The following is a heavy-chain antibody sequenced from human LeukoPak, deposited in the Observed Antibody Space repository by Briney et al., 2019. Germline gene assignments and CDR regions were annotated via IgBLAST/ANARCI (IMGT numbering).Heavy chain of an antibody. J-gene: IGHJ4*02. D-gene: IGHD5-18*01. Sequence: SETLSLTCSVSGGSISSYYWNWIWQTPGKGLEGIGYIYYSGRTNYNTSLKRRVTISVDTSKNQLSLTLSSVTTADTAVYYCARGQKYRNGYKVTELGSGYFAYWGQGTLVTVSS. CDR3: ARGQKYRNGYKVTELGSGYFAY. CDR1: GGSISSYY. V-gene: IGHV4-59*01. CDR2: IYYSGRT.